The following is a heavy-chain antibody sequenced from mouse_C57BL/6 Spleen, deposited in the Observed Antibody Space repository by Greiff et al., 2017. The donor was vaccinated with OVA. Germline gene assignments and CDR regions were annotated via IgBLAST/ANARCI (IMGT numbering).Heavy chain of an antibody. Sequence: QVQLQQPGAELVRPGTSVKLSCKASGYTFTSYWMHWVKQRPGQGLEWIGVIDPSDSYTNYNQKFKGKATLTVDTSSSTAYMQRSSLTSEDSAVYYCAREVYYGNTYAMDYWGQGTSVTVSS. V-gene: IGHV1-59*01. D-gene: IGHD2-1*01. CDR1: GYTFTSYW. CDR2: IDPSDSYT. J-gene: IGHJ4*01. CDR3: AREVYYGNTYAMDY.